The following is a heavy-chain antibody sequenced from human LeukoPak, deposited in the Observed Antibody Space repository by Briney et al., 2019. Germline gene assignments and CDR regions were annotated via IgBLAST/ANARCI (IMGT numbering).Heavy chain of an antibody. CDR3: ARHSPSESYYTIDY. CDR2: IHFSGST. D-gene: IGHD1-26*01. CDR1: GGSISSYY. Sequence: SETLSLTCSVSGGSISSYYWGWIRQPPGRGLDYIGFIHFSGSTNYNPSLEGRVTISADTSTNQFSLKLSSVTAADTAVYYCARHSPSESYYTIDYWGQGTLVTVSS. J-gene: IGHJ4*02. V-gene: IGHV4-59*08.